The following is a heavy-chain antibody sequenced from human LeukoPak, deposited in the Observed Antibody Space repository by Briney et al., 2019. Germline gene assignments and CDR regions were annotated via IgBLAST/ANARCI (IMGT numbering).Heavy chain of an antibody. CDR1: GYSFSTYG. D-gene: IGHD2/OR15-2a*01. V-gene: IGHV1-18*01. J-gene: IGHJ4*02. CDR2: ITPKKGKT. Sequence: ASVKVSCKTSGYSFSTYGISWVRQAPGQGLEWVGWITPKKGKTDYAQKFQGRVSMTTDTSTSTVYMELRSLRSDDTAVYYCAKSCRGFDNTFHSLAYYWGQGTLVTVSS. CDR3: AKSCRGFDNTFHSLAYY.